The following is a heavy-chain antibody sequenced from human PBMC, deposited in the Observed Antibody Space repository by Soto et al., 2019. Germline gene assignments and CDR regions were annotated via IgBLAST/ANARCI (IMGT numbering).Heavy chain of an antibody. CDR1: GGTFSSYA. V-gene: IGHV1-69*01. Sequence: QVQLVQSGAEVKKPGSSVKVSCKASGGTFSSYAISWVRQAPGQGLEWMGGIIPIFGTANYAQKFQGRVTMTVDESTSTAYMELSSLRSEDTAVDYCARGLPSRYSSGCFDYWGQGTLVTVSS. CDR2: IIPIFGTA. D-gene: IGHD6-19*01. CDR3: ARGLPSRYSSGCFDY. J-gene: IGHJ4*02.